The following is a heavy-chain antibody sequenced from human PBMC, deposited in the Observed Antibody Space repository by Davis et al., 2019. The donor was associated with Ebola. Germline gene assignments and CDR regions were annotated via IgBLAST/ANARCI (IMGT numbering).Heavy chain of an antibody. CDR3: AREMKPRGYYDSSGPIDY. J-gene: IGHJ4*02. CDR2: IYHSGST. D-gene: IGHD3-22*01. CDR1: GGSISTSNW. Sequence: SDTLSLTCAVSGGSISTSNWWRLVRQPSGKGLEWIGEIYHSGSTNYNPSLKSRVTISVDKSKNQFSLKLSSVTAADTAVYYCAREMKPRGYYDSSGPIDYWGQGTLVTVSS. V-gene: IGHV4-4*02.